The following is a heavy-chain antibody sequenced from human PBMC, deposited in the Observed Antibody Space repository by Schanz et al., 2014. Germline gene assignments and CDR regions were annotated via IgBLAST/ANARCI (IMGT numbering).Heavy chain of an antibody. CDR2: INGRGSTT. CDR3: AKEGPGNWNYFDY. Sequence: EVQLLESGGGLVQPGGSPRLSCAASGFTFSNYAMSWVRQAPGKGLEWVSGINGRGSTTYYAASVEGRFTISRDRSTDTLYLQMNNLRVEDTALYYCAKEGPGNWNYFDYWGQGTLITVSS. CDR1: GFTFSNYA. V-gene: IGHV3-23*01. J-gene: IGHJ4*02. D-gene: IGHD1-1*01.